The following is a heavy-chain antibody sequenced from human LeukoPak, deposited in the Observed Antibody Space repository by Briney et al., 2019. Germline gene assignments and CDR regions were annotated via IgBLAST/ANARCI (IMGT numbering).Heavy chain of an antibody. CDR2: ISSSSSYI. V-gene: IGHV3-21*01. J-gene: IGHJ4*02. D-gene: IGHD6-13*01. CDR1: GFTFSSYS. CDR3: ARLFGSSSWYGGFDY. Sequence: GGSLRLSCAASGFTFSSYSMNWVRQAPGKGLEWVSSISSSSSYIYHADSVKGRFTISRDNAKNSLYLQMNSLRAEDTAVYYCARLFGSSSWYGGFDYWGQGTLVTVSS.